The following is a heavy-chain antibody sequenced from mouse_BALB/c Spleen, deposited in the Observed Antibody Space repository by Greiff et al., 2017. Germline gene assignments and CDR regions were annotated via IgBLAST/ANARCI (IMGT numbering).Heavy chain of an antibody. CDR2: ISSGGST. V-gene: IGHV5-6-4*01. CDR3: ARDRARYFDV. J-gene: IGHJ1*01. Sequence: EVKVVESGGGLVKPGGSLKLSCAASGFTFSSYAMSWVRQTPEKRLEWVATISSGGSTYYPDSVKGRFTISRDNAKNTLYLQMSSLKSEDTAMYYCARDRARYFDVWGAGTTVTVSS. CDR1: GFTFSSYA. D-gene: IGHD3-3*01.